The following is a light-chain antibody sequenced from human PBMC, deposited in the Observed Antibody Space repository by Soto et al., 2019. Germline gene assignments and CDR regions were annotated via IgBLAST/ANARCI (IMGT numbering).Light chain of an antibody. V-gene: IGKV2D-29*02. J-gene: IGKJ5*01. CDR1: QSLLHITGETF. Sequence: DVVMTQTPLSLSVAPGQPASISCKSSQSLLHITGETFLFWYLQKPGQSPQLLIYEVSTRVSGVTDTCSGNGSGRDFTLEISRVETDEVGIYYGMQSTQLPPTFGQGTRLGIE. CDR3: MQSTQLPPT. CDR2: EVS.